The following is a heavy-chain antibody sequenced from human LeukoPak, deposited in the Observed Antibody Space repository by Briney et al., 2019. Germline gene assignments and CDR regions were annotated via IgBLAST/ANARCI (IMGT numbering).Heavy chain of an antibody. D-gene: IGHD2-2*01. Sequence: KPSETLSLTCAVYGGSFSGYYWSWIRQPPGKGLEWIGEINHSGSTNYNPSLKSRVTISVDTSKNQFSLKLSSVTAADTAVYYCARDLVVVPAAILGDGMDVWGKGTTVTVSS. J-gene: IGHJ6*04. CDR2: INHSGST. CDR3: ARDLVVVPAAILGDGMDV. CDR1: GGSFSGYY. V-gene: IGHV4-34*01.